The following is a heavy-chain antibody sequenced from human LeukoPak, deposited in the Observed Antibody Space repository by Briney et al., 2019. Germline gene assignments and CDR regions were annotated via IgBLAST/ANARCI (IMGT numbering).Heavy chain of an antibody. CDR2: INPSGGST. Sequence: ASVKVSCKASGYTFTSYYMHWVRRAPGQGLEWMGIINPSGGSTSYAQKFQGRVTMTRDTSTSTVYMELSSLRSEDTAVYYCAREPKVVPAAGYFDYWGQGTLVTVSS. CDR1: GYTFTSYY. CDR3: AREPKVVPAAGYFDY. J-gene: IGHJ4*02. D-gene: IGHD2-2*01. V-gene: IGHV1-46*01.